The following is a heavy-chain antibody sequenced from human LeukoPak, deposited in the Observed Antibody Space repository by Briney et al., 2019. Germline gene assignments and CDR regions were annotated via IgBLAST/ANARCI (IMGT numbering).Heavy chain of an antibody. D-gene: IGHD2-2*01. CDR3: ARGLRDIVVVPAHYYFDY. CDR2: MNPNSGNT. V-gene: IGHV1-8*03. J-gene: IGHJ4*02. Sequence: ASVKVSCKASGYTFTSYDINWVRQATGQGLEWMGWMNPNSGNTGYAQKFQGRVTITRNTSISTAYMELSSLRSEDTAVYYCARGLRDIVVVPAHYYFDYRGQGTLVTVSS. CDR1: GYTFTSYD.